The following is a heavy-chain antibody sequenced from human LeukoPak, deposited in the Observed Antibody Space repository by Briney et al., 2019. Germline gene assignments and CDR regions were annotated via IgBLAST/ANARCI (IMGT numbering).Heavy chain of an antibody. Sequence: SETLSLTCAVYGGSFSGYYWSWIRQPPGKGLEWIGEINHSGSTDYNPSLKSRVTISVDTSKNQFSLKPSSVTAADTAVYYCARGASGYVINPPYYYYYMDVWGKGTTVTVSS. V-gene: IGHV4-34*01. CDR1: GGSFSGYY. D-gene: IGHD3-10*01. CDR3: ARGASGYVINPPYYYYYMDV. CDR2: INHSGST. J-gene: IGHJ6*03.